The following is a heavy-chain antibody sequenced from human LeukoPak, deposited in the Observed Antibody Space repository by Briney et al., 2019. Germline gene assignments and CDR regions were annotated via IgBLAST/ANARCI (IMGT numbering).Heavy chain of an antibody. CDR1: GFTFSHYA. D-gene: IGHD2-2*01. J-gene: IGHJ4*02. V-gene: IGHV3-33*06. Sequence: GGSLRLSCATSGFTFSHYAMHWVRQAPGKGLEWVAVIWYDGSHDTYTDSVKGRFTVSRDNFKNVLHLQMNSLRVEDTAVYYCAKEGDYCSSSGCHKRGIDYWGQGTLVTVSS. CDR3: AKEGDYCSSSGCHKRGIDY. CDR2: IWYDGSHD.